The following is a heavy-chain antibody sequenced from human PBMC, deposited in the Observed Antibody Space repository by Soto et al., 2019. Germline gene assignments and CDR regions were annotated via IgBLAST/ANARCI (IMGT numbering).Heavy chain of an antibody. V-gene: IGHV3-64D*06. Sequence: PRGSLRLSCSASVFTFSSYAMHWLRQAPGKGLEYVSGVRGNGDPPFYADSVKGRFTISRDNSKNTLYLQMSGLSADDTAVYYCVKSRGGNNFDFFDWGQGALVTVSS. D-gene: IGHD5-12*01. CDR1: VFTFSSYA. J-gene: IGHJ4*02. CDR3: VKSRGGNNFDFFD. CDR2: VRGNGDPP.